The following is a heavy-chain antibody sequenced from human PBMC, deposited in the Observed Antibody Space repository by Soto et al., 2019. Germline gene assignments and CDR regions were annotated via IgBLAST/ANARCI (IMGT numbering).Heavy chain of an antibody. CDR2: ISGRNGDT. J-gene: IGHJ5*02. V-gene: IGHV1-18*01. CDR3: ARNPHEFCSPDFFDP. CDR1: GYILVILG. Sequence: ASVKVSCKASGYILVILGINWVRQARGQRLEWMGWISGRNGDTNYAQKFQGRVTMATDTSTTTAYMELRNLRPDDTAVYYCARNPHEFCSPDFFDPWGQGTLVTVSS. D-gene: IGHD3-3*01.